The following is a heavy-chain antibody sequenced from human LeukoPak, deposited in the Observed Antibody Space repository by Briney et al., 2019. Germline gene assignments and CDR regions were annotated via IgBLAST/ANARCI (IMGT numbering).Heavy chain of an antibody. CDR2: ISGSGGST. Sequence: GGSLRLSCAASGFTFSSYAMSWVRQAPGKGLEWVSAISGSGGSTYYADSVKGRFTISRDNSQNTLYVQMTSLRTEDTAIYYCVKGPYYESPALDSWGQGTLVTVSS. V-gene: IGHV3-23*01. CDR3: VKGPYYESPALDS. CDR1: GFTFSSYA. D-gene: IGHD3-16*01. J-gene: IGHJ4*02.